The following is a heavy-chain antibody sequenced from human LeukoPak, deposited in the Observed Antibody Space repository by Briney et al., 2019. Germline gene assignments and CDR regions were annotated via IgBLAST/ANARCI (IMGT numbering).Heavy chain of an antibody. D-gene: IGHD3-3*01. Sequence: GGSLRLSCAASGFTFSAAPMIWVRQVSGKGLEWVSVIYGNGREIHYADSVKGRFTISRDNSNNTLFLQMNSLRAEDTAVYYCAKDFRRGFPALDSITIFGVVYYYYGMDVWGQGTTVTVSS. CDR1: GFTFSAAP. V-gene: IGHV3-23*01. CDR3: AKDFRRGFPALDSITIFGVVYYYYGMDV. CDR2: IYGNGREI. J-gene: IGHJ6*02.